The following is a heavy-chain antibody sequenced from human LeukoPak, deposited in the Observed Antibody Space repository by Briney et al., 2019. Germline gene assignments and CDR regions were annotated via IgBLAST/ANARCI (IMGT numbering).Heavy chain of an antibody. CDR2: ISGSGGST. CDR3: ARAPSALVGAVDY. Sequence: GGSLRLSCAASGFTFSSYAMSWVRQAPGKGLEWVSAISGSGGSTYYADSVKGRFTISRDNAKNSLYLQMNSLRAEDTAVYYCARAPSALVGAVDYWGQGTLVTVSS. J-gene: IGHJ4*02. CDR1: GFTFSSYA. D-gene: IGHD1-26*01. V-gene: IGHV3-23*01.